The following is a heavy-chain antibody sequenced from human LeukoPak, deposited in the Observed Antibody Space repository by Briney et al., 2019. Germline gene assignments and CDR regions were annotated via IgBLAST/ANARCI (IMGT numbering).Heavy chain of an antibody. J-gene: IGHJ5*02. Sequence: GGSLRLSCAASEFTFSNYAMSWVRQAPGKGLEWVSGISCSGGSTYYADSVKGRFTISRDNSKDTLYLQMTSLRVEDTAVYFCAKDPRGAYSGYDYRGWFDPWGQGTLVTVSS. CDR3: AKDPRGAYSGYDYRGWFDP. D-gene: IGHD5-12*01. CDR2: ISCSGGST. V-gene: IGHV3-23*01. CDR1: EFTFSNYA.